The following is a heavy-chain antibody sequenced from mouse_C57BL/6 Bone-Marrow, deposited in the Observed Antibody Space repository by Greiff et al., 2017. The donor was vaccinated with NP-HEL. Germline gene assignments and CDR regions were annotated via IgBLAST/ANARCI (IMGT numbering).Heavy chain of an antibody. J-gene: IGHJ2*01. Sequence: QVQLKESGAELVRPGTSVKVSCKASGYAFTNYLIEWVKQRPGQGLEWIGVINPGSGGTNYNEKFKGKETLTADKSSSTAYMQLSGLTAEDTAVYCCARGDDYDGRGYYFDVWGKGTTLTVSS. CDR3: ARGDDYDGRGYYFDV. CDR1: GYAFTNYL. CDR2: INPGSGGT. V-gene: IGHV1-54*01. D-gene: IGHD2-4*01.